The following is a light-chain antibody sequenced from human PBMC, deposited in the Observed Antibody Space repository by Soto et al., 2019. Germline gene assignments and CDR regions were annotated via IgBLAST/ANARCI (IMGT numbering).Light chain of an antibody. CDR2: AAS. Sequence: DIQMTQSPSSLSASVGDRVTITCRASQSISSYLNWYQQKPGKAPKVLIYAASSLQSGVPSRFSGSGSGTDFTLTISSLQPEDFATYYCQQSYSTPYTFGQGTKMDLK. CDR1: QSISSY. J-gene: IGKJ2*01. V-gene: IGKV1-39*01. CDR3: QQSYSTPYT.